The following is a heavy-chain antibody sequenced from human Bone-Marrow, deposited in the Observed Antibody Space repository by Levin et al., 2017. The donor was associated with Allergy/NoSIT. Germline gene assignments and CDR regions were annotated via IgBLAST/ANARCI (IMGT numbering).Heavy chain of an antibody. CDR3: ARDSRGRRRQWKYSFDI. V-gene: IGHV1-2*04. J-gene: IGHJ3*02. D-gene: IGHD6-19*01. Sequence: GESLKISCKASGYTFTDYYMHWVRQAPGQGLEWMGWINPKNGGRNYAQKFQGWVTMTTDTSITTAYMELSSLGSDDTAVYYCARDSRGRRRQWKYSFDIWGQGTTVTVSA. CDR2: INPKNGGR. CDR1: GYTFTDYY.